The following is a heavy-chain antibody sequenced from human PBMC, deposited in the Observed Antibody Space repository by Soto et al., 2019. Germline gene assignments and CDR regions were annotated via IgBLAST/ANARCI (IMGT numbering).Heavy chain of an antibody. J-gene: IGHJ4*02. Sequence: QFHLVQSGAEVKKPGASVKVSCKASGYTFTRYGISWVRQAPGQGLEWMGWINTYNGNTSYKQNFQGRVTMTTDTSTSTAYMELRSLRADDTAVYYCARWASCYYYSPFDYWGQGTLVPVSS. CDR1: GYTFTRYG. CDR2: INTYNGNT. V-gene: IGHV1-18*04. D-gene: IGHD3-22*01. CDR3: ARWASCYYYSPFDY.